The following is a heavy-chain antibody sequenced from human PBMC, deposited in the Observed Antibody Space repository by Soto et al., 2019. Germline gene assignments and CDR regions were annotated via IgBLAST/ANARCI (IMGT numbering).Heavy chain of an antibody. Sequence: ASVKVSCKASGYTFTGYYMHWVRQAPGQGLEWMGWINPNSGGTNYAQRFQGWVTMTRDTSISTAYMELSRLRSDDTAVYYCARGSPTFSYDSSGYYSFEYWGQGTLVTVSS. CDR1: GYTFTGYY. CDR3: ARGSPTFSYDSSGYYSFEY. J-gene: IGHJ4*02. D-gene: IGHD3-22*01. V-gene: IGHV1-2*04. CDR2: INPNSGGT.